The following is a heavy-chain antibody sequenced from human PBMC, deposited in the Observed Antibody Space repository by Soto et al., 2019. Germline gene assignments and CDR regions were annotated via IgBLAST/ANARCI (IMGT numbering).Heavy chain of an antibody. V-gene: IGHV3-30*18. CDR1: GFTFSSYG. CDR3: AKLAVAGTSYFDY. D-gene: IGHD6-19*01. CDR2: ISYDGSNK. Sequence: VQLVESGGGVVQPGRSLRLSCAASGFTFSSYGMHWVRQAPGKGLEWVAVISYDGSNKYYADSVKGRFTISRDNSKNTLYLQMNSLRAEDTAVYYCAKLAVAGTSYFDYWGQGTLVTVSS. J-gene: IGHJ4*02.